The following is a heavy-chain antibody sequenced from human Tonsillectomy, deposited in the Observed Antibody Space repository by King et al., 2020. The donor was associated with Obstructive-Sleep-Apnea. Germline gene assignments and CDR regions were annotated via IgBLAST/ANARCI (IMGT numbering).Heavy chain of an antibody. J-gene: IGHJ2*01. V-gene: IGHV4-59*01. CDR1: GGSISSYY. D-gene: IGHD2-21*02. CDR3: ARDGAYCGGDCYPGYFDL. Sequence: VQLQESGPGLVKPSETLSLTCTVSGGSISSYYWSWIRQPPGKGLEWMGYIYYSGSTNYNPSLKSRVTISVDTSKNQFSLKLSSVTAADTAVYYCARDGAYCGGDCYPGYFDLWGRGTLVTVSS. CDR2: IYYSGST.